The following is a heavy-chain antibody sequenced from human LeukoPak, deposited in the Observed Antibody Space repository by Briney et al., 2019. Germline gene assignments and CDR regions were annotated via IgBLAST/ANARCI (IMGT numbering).Heavy chain of an antibody. CDR1: GFTFSSYA. V-gene: IGHV3-30*04. CDR2: ISYDGSNK. Sequence: GGSLRLSCAASGFTFSSYAMHWVRQAPGKGLEWVAVISYDGSNKYYADSVKGRFTISRDNSKNTLYLQMNSLRAEDTAVYYCAKDIRTREYESDYWGQGTLVTVSS. D-gene: IGHD3-10*01. J-gene: IGHJ4*02. CDR3: AKDIRTREYESDY.